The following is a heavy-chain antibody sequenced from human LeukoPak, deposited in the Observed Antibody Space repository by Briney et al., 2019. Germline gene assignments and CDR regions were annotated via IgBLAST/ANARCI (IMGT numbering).Heavy chain of an antibody. CDR1: GFTFSSYA. CDR3: AKGFSGSYDRWVDY. CDR2: ISGSGGST. V-gene: IGHV3-23*01. Sequence: GGSLRLSCAASGFTFSSYAMSWVRQAPGKGLEWVSAISGSGGSTYYADSVKGRFTISRDNSKNTPYLQMNSLRAEDTAVYYCAKGFSGSYDRWVDYWGQGTLVTVSS. D-gene: IGHD1-26*01. J-gene: IGHJ4*02.